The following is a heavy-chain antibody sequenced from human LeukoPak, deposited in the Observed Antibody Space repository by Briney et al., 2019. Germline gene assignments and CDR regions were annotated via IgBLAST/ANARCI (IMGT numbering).Heavy chain of an antibody. CDR1: GGSFSGYY. D-gene: IGHD2-2*01. J-gene: IGHJ4*02. CDR3: ARERRVVVVPAATGDDYYFDY. Sequence: SETLSLTCAVYGGSFSGYYWSWIRQPPGKGLEWIGEINHSGSTNYNPSLKSRVTISVDTSKNQFSLKLSSVTAADTAVYYCARERRVVVVPAATGDDYYFDYWGQGTLVTVSS. V-gene: IGHV4-34*01. CDR2: INHSGST.